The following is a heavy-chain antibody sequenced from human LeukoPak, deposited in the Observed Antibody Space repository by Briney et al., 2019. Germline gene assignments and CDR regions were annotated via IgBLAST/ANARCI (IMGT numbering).Heavy chain of an antibody. J-gene: IGHJ4*02. CDR1: GGSIGTSY. D-gene: IGHD3-9*01. CDR2: IYYNGRT. V-gene: IGHV4-59*01. CDR3: ARGAGYYDILTGYIRGYFLDY. Sequence: SETLSLTCTVSGGSIGTSYWSWIRQPPGKGLEWIGYIYYNGRTNSNSSLKSRVTTSVDTSKNQFSLKLSSVTAADTAVYYCARGAGYYDILTGYIRGYFLDYWGQGILVTASS.